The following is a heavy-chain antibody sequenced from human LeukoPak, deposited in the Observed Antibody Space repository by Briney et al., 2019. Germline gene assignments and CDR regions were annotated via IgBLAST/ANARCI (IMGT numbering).Heavy chain of an antibody. Sequence: SETLSLTCTVSGGSISSGAYYWRWIRQPPGKGLEWIGYIYYSGSTNYNPSLKSRVTISVDTSKNQFSLKLSSVTAADTAVYYCARSYEWLQSRYFDLWGRGTLVTVSS. V-gene: IGHV4-61*08. J-gene: IGHJ2*01. CDR1: GGSISSGAYY. CDR3: ARSYEWLQSRYFDL. CDR2: IYYSGST. D-gene: IGHD5-24*01.